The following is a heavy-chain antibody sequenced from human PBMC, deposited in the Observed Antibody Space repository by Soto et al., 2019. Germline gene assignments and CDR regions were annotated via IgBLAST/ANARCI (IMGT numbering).Heavy chain of an antibody. CDR1: GFTFSSYW. J-gene: IGHJ3*02. D-gene: IGHD2-15*01. V-gene: IGHV3-7*01. CDR2: IKHDGSEK. CDR3: VRDRYCSGRNCYSDAFDI. Sequence: GGSLRLSCAASGFTFSSYWMSWVRQAPGKGPEWVANIKHDGSEKYYADSVKGRFTFSRDNAKDSLSLQMNSLRVEDTALYFCVRDRYCSGRNCYSDAFDIWGQGTMVTVSS.